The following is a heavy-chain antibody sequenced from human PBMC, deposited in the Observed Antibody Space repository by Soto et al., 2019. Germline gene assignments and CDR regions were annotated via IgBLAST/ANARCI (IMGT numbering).Heavy chain of an antibody. V-gene: IGHV1-2*04. CDR3: ARSITSSSGWVFEY. CDR2: INPNSGGT. D-gene: IGHD6-19*01. CDR1: GYTFTGYY. Sequence: ASVKFSCKASGYTFTGYYMHWVRQAPGQGLEWMGWINPNSGGTNYAQKFQGWVTMTRDTSISTAYVELSRLRSDDTAVYYCARSITSSSGWVFEYWGEGTLVTVSS. J-gene: IGHJ4*02.